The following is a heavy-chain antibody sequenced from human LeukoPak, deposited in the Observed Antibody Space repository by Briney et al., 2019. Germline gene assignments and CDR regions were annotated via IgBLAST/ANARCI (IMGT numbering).Heavy chain of an antibody. CDR3: ARDDSSGPQVY. D-gene: IGHD3-22*01. V-gene: IGHV1-46*01. Sequence: ASVKVSCKASGYTFSSYYMHWVRQAPGQGLEWMGIINPSGGSTKYAQKPQGRVTMTRDTSTSTVYMELSSLRSEDTAVYYCARDDSSGPQVYWGQGTLVTVSS. CDR1: GYTFSSYY. J-gene: IGHJ4*02. CDR2: INPSGGST.